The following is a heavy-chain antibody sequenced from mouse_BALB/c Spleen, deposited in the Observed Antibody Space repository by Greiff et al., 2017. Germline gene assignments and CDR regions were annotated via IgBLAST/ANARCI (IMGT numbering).Heavy chain of an antibody. CDR3: ANYYGSSPYYYAMDY. CDR1: GDSITSGY. CDR2: ISYSGST. D-gene: IGHD1-1*01. J-gene: IGHJ4*01. Sequence: EVKLQESGPRLVKPSQTLSLTCSVTGDSITSGYWNWIRKFPGNKLEYMGYISYSGSTYYNPSLKSRISITRDTSKNQYYLQLNSVTTEDTATYYCANYYGSSPYYYAMDYWGQGTSVTVSS. V-gene: IGHV3-8*02.